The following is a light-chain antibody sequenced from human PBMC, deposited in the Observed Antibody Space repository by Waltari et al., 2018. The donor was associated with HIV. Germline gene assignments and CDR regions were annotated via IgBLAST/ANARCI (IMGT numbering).Light chain of an antibody. V-gene: IGKV3-20*01. Sequence: EIVLTQSPGTLSLSPGERATLSCRASQSVRNPSLAWYQQKPGQAPRLLIYGASSRAPGIPDRFSGSVAVTDFILTISRLEPEDCAVYYCQQYAASPLTFGGGTKVEIK. CDR3: QQYAASPLT. J-gene: IGKJ4*01. CDR2: GAS. CDR1: QSVRNPS.